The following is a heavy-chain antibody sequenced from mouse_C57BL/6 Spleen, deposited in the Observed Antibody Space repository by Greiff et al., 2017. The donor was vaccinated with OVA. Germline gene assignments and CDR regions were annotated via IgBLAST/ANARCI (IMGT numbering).Heavy chain of an antibody. V-gene: IGHV1-69*01. J-gene: IGHJ3*01. Sequence: VQLQQPGAELVMPGASVKLSCKASGYTFTSYWLHWVKQRPGQGLEWIGEIDPSDSYTNYNQKFKGKSTLTVDKSPSTAYMQLSSLTSEDSAVYYCARSAYYGNSLAWFADWGQGTLVTVSA. D-gene: IGHD2-1*01. CDR3: ARSAYYGNSLAWFAD. CDR2: IDPSDSYT. CDR1: GYTFTSYW.